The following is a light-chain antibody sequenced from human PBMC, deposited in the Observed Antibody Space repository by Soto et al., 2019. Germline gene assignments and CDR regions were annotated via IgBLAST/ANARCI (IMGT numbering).Light chain of an antibody. CDR2: GAS. J-gene: IGKJ1*01. CDR1: QRVSSN. Sequence: MTQSPATLSVSPGERATLSCRASQRVSSNLAWYQQKPGQAPRLLIYGASTRATGIPARFSGSGSETEFTLTISSLQSEDFAVYYCQQYNNWPPWTFGQGTKVEIK. CDR3: QQYNNWPPWT. V-gene: IGKV3-15*01.